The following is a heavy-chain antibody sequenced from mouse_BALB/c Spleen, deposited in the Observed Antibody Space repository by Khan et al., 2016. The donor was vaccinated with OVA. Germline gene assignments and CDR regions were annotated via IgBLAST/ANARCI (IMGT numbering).Heavy chain of an antibody. CDR3: TRLAYYYDCEGFAY. D-gene: IGHD1-1*01. CDR1: GFTFSTYG. J-gene: IGHJ3*01. V-gene: IGHV5-6*01. Sequence: EVELVESGGDLVKPGGSLKLSCAASGFTFSTYGMSWVRQTPDKRLEWVATVSTGGSYTYYADSVKGRFTISRDNAKNTLYLQMSGLKSEDTAMFYCTRLAYYYDCEGFAYGGQGTLVTVSA. CDR2: VSTGGSYT.